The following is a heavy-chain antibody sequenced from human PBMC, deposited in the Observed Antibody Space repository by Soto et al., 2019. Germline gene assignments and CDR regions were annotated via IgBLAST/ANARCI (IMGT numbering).Heavy chain of an antibody. Sequence: GGSLRLSCEDSGFTFTNAWMSCVRLAPGRGLEWVGRIKRKREGGRTGYAALVKGRFTLSSDDSKNTLYLQMNSMSTYVTGVYYCSAVSGSSHFDYWAQGTVVPVSS. J-gene: IGHJ4*02. CDR2: IKRKREGGRT. D-gene: IGHD3-10*01. V-gene: IGHV3-15*01. CDR1: GFTFTNAW. CDR3: SAVSGSSHFDY.